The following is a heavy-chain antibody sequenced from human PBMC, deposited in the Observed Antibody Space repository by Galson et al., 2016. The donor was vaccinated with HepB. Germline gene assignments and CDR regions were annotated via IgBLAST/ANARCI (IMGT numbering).Heavy chain of an antibody. CDR3: ARAVGGIMFDY. CDR1: GFTFSDYG. D-gene: IGHD3-16*02. J-gene: IGHJ4*02. CDR2: MAGDGGNT. Sequence: SLRLSCAASGFTFSDYGMAWVRQAPGRGLEWVATMAGDGGNTHYADSVKGRFTISRDNSKNTLSLEMNSLRAEDTALYYCARAVGGIMFDYWGQGTLVTVSS. V-gene: IGHV3-23*01.